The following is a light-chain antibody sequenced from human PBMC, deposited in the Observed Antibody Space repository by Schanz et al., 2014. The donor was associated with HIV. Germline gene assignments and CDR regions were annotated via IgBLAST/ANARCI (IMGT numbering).Light chain of an antibody. CDR2: DVN. J-gene: IGLJ1*01. CDR1: SSDVGVYNY. CDR3: SSYTSSSTYV. V-gene: IGLV2-14*03. Sequence: QSALTQPASVSGSPGQSITISCTGTSSDVGVYNYVSWYQQHPGKAPRVMIHDVNNRPSGVSNRFSASKSGSTASLTISGLQAEDEGDYYCSSYTSSSTYVFGTGTKLTVL.